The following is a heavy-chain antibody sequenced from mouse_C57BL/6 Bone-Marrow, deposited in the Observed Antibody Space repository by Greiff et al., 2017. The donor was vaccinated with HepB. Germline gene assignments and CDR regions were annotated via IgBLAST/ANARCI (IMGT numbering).Heavy chain of an antibody. J-gene: IGHJ4*01. V-gene: IGHV5-6*01. CDR3: ARQNYDAMDY. CDR2: ISSGGSYT. CDR1: GFTFSSYG. Sequence: EVQGVESGGDLVKPGGSLKLSCAASGFTFSSYGMSWVRQTPDKRLEWVATISSGGSYTYYPDSVKGRFTITRDNAKNTLYLQMSSLKSEDPAKYYGARQNYDAMDYWGQGTSVTVAS.